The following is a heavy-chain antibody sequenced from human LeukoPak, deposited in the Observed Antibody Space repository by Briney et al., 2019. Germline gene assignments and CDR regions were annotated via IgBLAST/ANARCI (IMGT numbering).Heavy chain of an antibody. J-gene: IGHJ5*02. CDR3: ARDGQGDGYNA. CDR2: IIPILGIA. Sequence: SVKVSCKASGGTLSSYAISWVRQAPGQGLEWMGRIIPILGIANYAQKFQGRVTITADKSTSTAYMELSSLRSEDTAVYYCARDGQGDGYNAWGQGTLVTVSS. D-gene: IGHD5-24*01. CDR1: GGTLSSYA. V-gene: IGHV1-69*04.